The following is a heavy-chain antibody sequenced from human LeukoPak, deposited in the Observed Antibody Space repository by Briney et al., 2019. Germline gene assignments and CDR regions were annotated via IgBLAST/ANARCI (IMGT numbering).Heavy chain of an antibody. Sequence: GGSLRLSCAASGFTFSSYWMGWVRQAPGKGLEWVANIMKDGSENHYVDSVSGRFTISRDNAKNSLDLQMNSLRAEDTAVYYCATGGAVAGRFAYWGQGTLVTVSS. D-gene: IGHD6-19*01. CDR1: GFTFSSYW. J-gene: IGHJ4*02. V-gene: IGHV3-7*01. CDR3: ATGGAVAGRFAY. CDR2: IMKDGSEN.